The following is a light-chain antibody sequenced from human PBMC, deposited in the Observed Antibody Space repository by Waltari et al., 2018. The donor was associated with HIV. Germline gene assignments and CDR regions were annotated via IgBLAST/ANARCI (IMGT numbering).Light chain of an antibody. J-gene: IGKJ5*01. CDR2: WAS. CDR3: QQYYSTPPT. Sequence: DIVMTQSPDSLAVSLGERATINCKSSQTVLYSSNNKNYFAWYQQKPGQPPKLLIYWASTRESWVPDRFSGSGSGTDFTLPISSLQAEDVAVYYCQQYYSTPPTFGQGTRLEIK. CDR1: QTVLYSSNNKNY. V-gene: IGKV4-1*01.